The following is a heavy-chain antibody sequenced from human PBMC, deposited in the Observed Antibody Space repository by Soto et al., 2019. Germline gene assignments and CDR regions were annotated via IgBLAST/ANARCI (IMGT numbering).Heavy chain of an antibody. Sequence: GSLIHSCAASGFTFRSDAMHLVRQAPGKGLEYVSAISSNGGSTYYANSVKGRFTISRDNSKNTLYLQMGSLRAEDMAVYYCARDPNYYDSSGYYYWGEG. D-gene: IGHD3-22*01. J-gene: IGHJ4*02. CDR1: GFTFRSDA. V-gene: IGHV3-64*01. CDR2: ISSNGGST. CDR3: ARDPNYYDSSGYYY.